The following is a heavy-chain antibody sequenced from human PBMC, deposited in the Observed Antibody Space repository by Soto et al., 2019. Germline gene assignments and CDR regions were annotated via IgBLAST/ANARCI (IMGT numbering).Heavy chain of an antibody. CDR2: ISYDGSNK. V-gene: IGHV3-30-3*01. J-gene: IGHJ6*02. Sequence: GGSLILSCAASGFTFSSYAMHWVRQAPGKGLEWVAVISYDGSNKYYADSVKGRFTISRDNIKNSLFLQMTSLRDEDTAVYYCARDGLDYYGLDVWGQGTTVTVSS. CDR1: GFTFSSYA. CDR3: ARDGLDYYGLDV.